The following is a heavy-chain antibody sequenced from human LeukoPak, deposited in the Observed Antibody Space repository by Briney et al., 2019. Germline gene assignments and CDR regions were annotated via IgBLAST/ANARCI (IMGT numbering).Heavy chain of an antibody. CDR2: IWYDGSNQ. J-gene: IGHJ4*02. V-gene: IGHV3-33*01. D-gene: IGHD1-26*01. Sequence: GGSLRLSCAASGLRFRNYGMHWVRQAPGKGLEWVAVIWYDGSNQYYVDSVKGRFTVSRDNAKNTLYLQMNSLRAEDMAVYYCATDRNSGKYYDYWGQGTLVTVSS. CDR1: GLRFRNYG. CDR3: ATDRNSGKYYDY.